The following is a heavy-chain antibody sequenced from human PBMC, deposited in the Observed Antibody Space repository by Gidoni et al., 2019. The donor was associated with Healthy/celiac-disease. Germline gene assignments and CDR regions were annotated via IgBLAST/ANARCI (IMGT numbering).Heavy chain of an antibody. Sequence: EVQLLESGGGLVQPGGSLRLSCAASGLTFSSYAMRWVRQAPGKGLEWVSAISGSGGSTYYADSVKGRFTISRDNSKNTLYLQMNSLRAEDTAVYYCARRQGSAGTTQHLDYWGQGTLVTVSS. CDR1: GLTFSSYA. V-gene: IGHV3-23*01. D-gene: IGHD1-7*01. CDR2: ISGSGGST. J-gene: IGHJ4*02. CDR3: ARRQGSAGTTQHLDY.